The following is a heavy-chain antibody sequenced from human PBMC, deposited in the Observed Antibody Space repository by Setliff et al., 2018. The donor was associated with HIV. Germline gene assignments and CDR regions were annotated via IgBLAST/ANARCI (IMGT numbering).Heavy chain of an antibody. Sequence: GGSLRLSCAASGFTFSTYAMGWVRQGPGKGLEWVSTIGAAGYPTHYAESVKGRFTISKDNSQNALYLQMNSLTDEDTAVYYCAKVFAFGVDGFDIWGQGTMVTVSS. CDR3: AKVFAFGVDGFDI. D-gene: IGHD3-10*01. CDR1: GFTFSTYA. J-gene: IGHJ3*02. V-gene: IGHV3-23*01. CDR2: IGAAGYPT.